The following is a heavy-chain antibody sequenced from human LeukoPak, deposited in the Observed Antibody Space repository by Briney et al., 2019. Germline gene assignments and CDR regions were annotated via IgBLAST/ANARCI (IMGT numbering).Heavy chain of an antibody. D-gene: IGHD4-17*01. CDR3: ARDFGYGLHH. V-gene: IGHV3-66*01. CDR1: GFTVSSKY. CDR2: IYSGGGT. Sequence: GGSLRLSCAASGFTVSSKYMSGVRQAPGKGLGGVSAIYSGGGTDYADSGKGRFTISRDSSKNTLYLQMNSLRAEDTAVYYCARDFGYGLHHWGQGTLVTVSS. J-gene: IGHJ5*02.